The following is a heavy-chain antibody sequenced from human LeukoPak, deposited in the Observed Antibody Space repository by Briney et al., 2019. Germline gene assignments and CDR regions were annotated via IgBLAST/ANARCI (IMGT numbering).Heavy chain of an antibody. Sequence: PSETLSLTCTVSGGSISSYYWSWIRQPPGKGLEWIGYIYYSGSTNYNPSLKSRVTISVDTSKNQFSLKLSSVTAADTAVYYCARHEMATDYWGQGTLVTVSS. CDR2: IYYSGST. J-gene: IGHJ4*02. V-gene: IGHV4-59*08. D-gene: IGHD5-24*01. CDR3: ARHEMATDY. CDR1: GGSISSYY.